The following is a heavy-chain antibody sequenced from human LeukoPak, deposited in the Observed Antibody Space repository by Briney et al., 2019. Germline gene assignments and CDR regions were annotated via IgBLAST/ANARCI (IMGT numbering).Heavy chain of an antibody. V-gene: IGHV3-23*01. CDR3: AEDEGDCGGDCYTPDYYYYYGMDV. CDR2: ISGSGGST. D-gene: IGHD2-21*02. J-gene: IGHJ6*02. CDR1: GFTFSSYA. Sequence: PGGSLRLSCAASGFTFSSYAMSWVRQAPGKGLEWVSAISGSGGSTYYADSVKGRFTISRDNSKNTLYLQMNSLRAEDTAVYYCAEDEGDCGGDCYTPDYYYYYGMDVWGQGTTVTVSS.